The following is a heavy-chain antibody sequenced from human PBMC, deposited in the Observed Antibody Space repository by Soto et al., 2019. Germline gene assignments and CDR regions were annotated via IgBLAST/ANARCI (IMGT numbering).Heavy chain of an antibody. V-gene: IGHV3-23*01. Sequence: EVQLLASGGGLVQPGGSLRLSCAASVFTFSSYAMSWVRQAPGKGLELVSAISGSGGSTYYADSVKGRFTISRDNSKNTLYRQRNSLRAEDTAVYYCAKGAIAARGVGYCYGMDVWVQGTTVTVSS. J-gene: IGHJ6*02. CDR3: AKGAIAARGVGYCYGMDV. CDR1: VFTFSSYA. CDR2: ISGSGGST. D-gene: IGHD6-6*01.